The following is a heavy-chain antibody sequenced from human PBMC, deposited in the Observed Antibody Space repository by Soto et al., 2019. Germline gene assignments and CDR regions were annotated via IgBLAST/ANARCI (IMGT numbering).Heavy chain of an antibody. D-gene: IGHD3-22*01. J-gene: IGHJ6*02. CDR3: ASSVYYYDSSAHLYYYYGMDV. CDR1: GFTFSSYA. V-gene: IGHV3-23*01. CDR2: ISGSGGST. Sequence: EVQLLESGGGLVQPGGSLRLSCAASGFTFSSYAMSWVRQAPGKGLEWVSAISGSGGSTYYADSVKGRFTISRDNSKNTRYLQMNSLRAEDTAVYYCASSVYYYDSSAHLYYYYGMDVWGQGTTVTVSS.